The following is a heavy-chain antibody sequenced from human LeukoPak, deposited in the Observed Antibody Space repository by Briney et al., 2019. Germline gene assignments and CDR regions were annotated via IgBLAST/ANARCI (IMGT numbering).Heavy chain of an antibody. CDR3: ARGGGGSPWLDS. Sequence: ASVKVSCKPSGYVFAAYAVSWVRQAPGEGLEWVGWIRVYNGHTDYAQKLQDRVTLTADSSTTTVYMELSGLTSDDTAVYYCARGGGGSPWLDSWGQGTLVTVSS. J-gene: IGHJ4*02. CDR1: GYVFAAYA. V-gene: IGHV1-18*01. CDR2: IRVYNGHT. D-gene: IGHD1-26*01.